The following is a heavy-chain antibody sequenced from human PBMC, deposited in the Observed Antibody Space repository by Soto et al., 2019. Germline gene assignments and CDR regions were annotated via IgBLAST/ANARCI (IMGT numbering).Heavy chain of an antibody. CDR3: ARDSQEELDY. D-gene: IGHD1-1*01. Sequence: GGSLRLSCAASGFTFSSYAMHWVRQAPGKGLEWVAVVSYDGSNKYYADSVKGRFTISRDNSKNTLYLQMNSLRAEDTAVYYCARDSQEELDYWGQGTLVTVSS. V-gene: IGHV3-30-3*01. J-gene: IGHJ4*02. CDR1: GFTFSSYA. CDR2: VSYDGSNK.